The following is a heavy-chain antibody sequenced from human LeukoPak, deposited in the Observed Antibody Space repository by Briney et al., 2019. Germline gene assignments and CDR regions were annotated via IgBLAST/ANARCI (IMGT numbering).Heavy chain of an antibody. Sequence: SETLSLTCTVSGGSISSGGYYWSRIRQHPGKGLEWIGYIYYSGSTYYNPSLKSRVTISVDTSKNQFSLKLSSVTAADTAVYYCARVTRYCSSTSCPLPFDYWGQGTLVTVSS. CDR2: IYYSGST. D-gene: IGHD2-2*01. J-gene: IGHJ4*02. V-gene: IGHV4-31*03. CDR3: ARVTRYCSSTSCPLPFDY. CDR1: GGSISSGGYY.